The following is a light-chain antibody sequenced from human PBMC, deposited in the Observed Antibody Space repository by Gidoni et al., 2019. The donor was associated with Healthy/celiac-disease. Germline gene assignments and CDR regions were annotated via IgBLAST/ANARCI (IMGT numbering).Light chain of an antibody. V-gene: IGLV2-23*02. CDR3: YSDAGSSTWVV. CDR1: SSDVGSYNL. Sequence: QSALTQPASVSGSPGQSITISCTGTSSDVGSYNLVSWYQQHPGKAPKLMIYEVSKRPSGVSNRFSGSKSGNTASLTISGLQAEDEADYYCYSDAGSSTWVVFGGGTKLTVL. CDR2: EVS. J-gene: IGLJ2*01.